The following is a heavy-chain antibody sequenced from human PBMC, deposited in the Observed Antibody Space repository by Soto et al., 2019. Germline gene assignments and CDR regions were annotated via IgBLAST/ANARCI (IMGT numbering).Heavy chain of an antibody. CDR1: GFSISNNNW. V-gene: IGHV4-4*02. CDR3: ASFSSSGLYYYFGMDV. CDR2: IYHTGIT. J-gene: IGHJ6*02. D-gene: IGHD6-13*01. Sequence: SETLSLTCAVSGFSISNNNWWTWVRQPPGKGLEWVGDIYHTGITNYSPSLKSRVTISVDNSKNQFSLRLTSVTAADTAVYYCASFSSSGLYYYFGMDVWGQGTTVTVSS.